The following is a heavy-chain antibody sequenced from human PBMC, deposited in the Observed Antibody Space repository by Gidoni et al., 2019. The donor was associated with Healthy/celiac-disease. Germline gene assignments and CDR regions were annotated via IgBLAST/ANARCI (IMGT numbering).Heavy chain of an antibody. V-gene: IGHV3-30*04. D-gene: IGHD3-10*01. J-gene: IGHJ6*02. CDR2: ISYDGSNK. CDR1: GFTFSSYA. Sequence: QVQLVESGGGVVQPGRSLRLSCAASGFTFSSYAMHWVRQAPGKGLGWVAVISYDGSNKYYADSVKGRFTISRDNSKNTLYLQMNSLRAEDTAVYYCARDQGGLLWFGELLKYYYGMDVWGQGTTVTVSS. CDR3: ARDQGGLLWFGELLKYYYGMDV.